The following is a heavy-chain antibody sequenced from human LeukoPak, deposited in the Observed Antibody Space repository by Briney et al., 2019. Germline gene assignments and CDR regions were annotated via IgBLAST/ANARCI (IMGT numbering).Heavy chain of an antibody. CDR3: ARVAESEYYYDSSGRNWFDP. CDR1: GFTFSSYW. V-gene: IGHV3-74*01. J-gene: IGHJ5*02. Sequence: PGGSLRLSCAASGFTFSSYWMHWVRQAPGKGLVWVSRINSDGSSTSYADSVKGRFTISRDNAKNTLYLQMNSLRAEDTAVYYCARVAESEYYYDSSGRNWFDPWGQGTLVTVSS. CDR2: INSDGSST. D-gene: IGHD3-22*01.